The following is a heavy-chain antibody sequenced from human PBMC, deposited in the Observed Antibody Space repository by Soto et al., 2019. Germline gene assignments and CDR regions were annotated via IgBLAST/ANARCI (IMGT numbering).Heavy chain of an antibody. J-gene: IGHJ5*02. Sequence: GESLKISCRVSGYRFTSYWIGWVRQMPGKGLEWMGIIYPGDSDTRYSPSFQGQVTISADKSISTAYLQWSSLKASDTAMYYCAISRGVLRFLEWLSSPGFDPWGQGTLVTVSS. D-gene: IGHD3-3*01. CDR2: IYPGDSDT. V-gene: IGHV5-51*01. CDR1: GYRFTSYW. CDR3: AISRGVLRFLEWLSSPGFDP.